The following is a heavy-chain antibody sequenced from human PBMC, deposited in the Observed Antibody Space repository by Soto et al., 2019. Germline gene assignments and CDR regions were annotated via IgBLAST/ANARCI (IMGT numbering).Heavy chain of an antibody. CDR2: ISSSSSYI. J-gene: IGHJ6*02. CDR3: ARASIDYYYGSGSPYYYYGMDV. CDR1: GFTFSSYS. D-gene: IGHD3-10*01. V-gene: IGHV3-21*01. Sequence: PGGSLRLSCAASGFTFSSYSINWVRQAPGKGLEWVSSISSSSSYIYYADSVKGRFTISRDNAKNSLYLQMNSLRAEDTAVYYCARASIDYYYGSGSPYYYYGMDVWGQGTLVTVSS.